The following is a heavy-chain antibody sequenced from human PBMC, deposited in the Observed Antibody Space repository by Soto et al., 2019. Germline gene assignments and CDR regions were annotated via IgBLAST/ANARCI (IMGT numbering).Heavy chain of an antibody. J-gene: IGHJ4*02. Sequence: QVQLQESGPGLLKPSETLSLTCTVSYASINNYHWTWIRQPPGKGLEWIAYVYYTGTTNFNPSLKRRVTISMDTSKNQFSLKLRSVTAADTAVYYCATLRGLGEVSPYFDSWGQGLMVTVSS. V-gene: IGHV4-59*08. CDR1: YASINNYH. CDR3: ATLRGLGEVSPYFDS. D-gene: IGHD3-10*01. CDR2: VYYTGTT.